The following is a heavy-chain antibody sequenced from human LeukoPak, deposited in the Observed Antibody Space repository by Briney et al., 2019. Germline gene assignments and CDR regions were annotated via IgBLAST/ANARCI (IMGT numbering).Heavy chain of an antibody. CDR3: SRSPGILGTNYFDY. CDR2: IKGDGSST. V-gene: IGHV3-74*01. J-gene: IGHJ4*02. D-gene: IGHD1-26*01. CDR1: GFTFSNYW. Sequence: GGSLRLSCAASGFTFSNYWIYWVRHAPGKRLMWVSRIKGDGSSTNYADSVKGRFTVSRDNSKSTLYLQMNSLTPDDTSAYYCSRSPGILGTNYFDYWGQGTLVTVSS.